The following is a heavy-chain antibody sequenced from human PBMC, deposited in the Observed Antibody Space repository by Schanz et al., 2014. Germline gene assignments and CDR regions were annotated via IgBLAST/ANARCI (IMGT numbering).Heavy chain of an antibody. J-gene: IGHJ6*02. V-gene: IGHV1-46*01. CDR1: GYTFTSYS. Sequence: QVQLVQSGAEVKKPGASVKVSCKASGYTFTSYSMHWVRQAPGQGLEWMGIINLSGGSTNNAQKFQGWVTVTRDTSISTVYMELSRVTYEDTAVYYCARDDRAYYYGMDVWGQGTTVTVSS. CDR2: INLSGGST. CDR3: ARDDRAYYYGMDV. D-gene: IGHD3-22*01.